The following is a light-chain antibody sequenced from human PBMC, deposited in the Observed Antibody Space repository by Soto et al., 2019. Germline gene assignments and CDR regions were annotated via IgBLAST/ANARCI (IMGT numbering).Light chain of an antibody. CDR1: QSVSSSY. Sequence: EIVLTQSPGTLSLSPGERATLSCRASQSVSSSYLAWYQQKPGQAPSLLIYGASSRATGIPDRFSGSGSGTDFTLTISRLEPEGFAVYYCEQYCSSPLVTFGPGTKVYIK. J-gene: IGKJ3*01. CDR2: GAS. V-gene: IGKV3-20*01. CDR3: EQYCSSPLVT.